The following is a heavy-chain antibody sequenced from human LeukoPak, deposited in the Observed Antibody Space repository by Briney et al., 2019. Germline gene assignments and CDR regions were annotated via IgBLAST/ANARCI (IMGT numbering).Heavy chain of an antibody. D-gene: IGHD7-27*01. CDR1: GFSVSSSY. Sequence: HPGGSLRLSCAASGFSVSSSYMSWVRQAPGRGLEWVSVIYGGGSGGSTSYADSVRGRFTISRDDAKNSLYLQMSSLRAEDTAFYYCARDNNWGFDYWGQGALVTVSS. J-gene: IGHJ4*02. V-gene: IGHV3-53*01. CDR3: ARDNNWGFDY. CDR2: IYGGGSGGST.